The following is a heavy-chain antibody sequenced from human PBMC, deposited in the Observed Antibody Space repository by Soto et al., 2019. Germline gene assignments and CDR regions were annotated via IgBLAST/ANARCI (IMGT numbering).Heavy chain of an antibody. J-gene: IGHJ5*02. CDR3: ARGSKNVSWFDP. CDR1: GGSISSSGYS. V-gene: IGHV4-31*03. CDR2: IYYSGST. Sequence: SETLSLTCTVSGGSISSSGYSWSWIRQHPGTGLEWIGYIYYSGSTYYSPSLKSRVTMSVDTSKNQLSLKLNSVSVAYTAVYYCARGSKNVSWFDPWGQGTLVTVSS.